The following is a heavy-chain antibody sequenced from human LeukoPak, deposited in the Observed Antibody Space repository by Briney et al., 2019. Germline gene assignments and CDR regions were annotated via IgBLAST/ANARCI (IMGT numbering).Heavy chain of an antibody. D-gene: IGHD6-6*01. Sequence: NPSETLSLTCTVSGGSISSYYWSWIRQPPGKGLEWLGYIYYSGSTNYNPSLKSRVTISVDTSKSQFSLKLSSVTAADTAVYYCARPRAEYSSSSGFDYWGQGALVTVSS. CDR2: IYYSGST. V-gene: IGHV4-59*01. CDR1: GGSISSYY. CDR3: ARPRAEYSSSSGFDY. J-gene: IGHJ4*02.